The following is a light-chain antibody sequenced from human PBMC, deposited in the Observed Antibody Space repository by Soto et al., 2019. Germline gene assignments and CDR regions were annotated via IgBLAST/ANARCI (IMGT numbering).Light chain of an antibody. CDR3: PKYDSAPRP. V-gene: IGKV1-27*01. CDR2: AAS. Sequence: QMPQSPSPLYDSVGDRVPITCRASQGISNYLAWYQQKPGKVPKLLIYAASTLQSGVPSRFSGSGSGTDFTLTISSLEPEDVAGYYCPKYDSAPRPFGQGTKVDIK. J-gene: IGKJ1*01. CDR1: QGISNY.